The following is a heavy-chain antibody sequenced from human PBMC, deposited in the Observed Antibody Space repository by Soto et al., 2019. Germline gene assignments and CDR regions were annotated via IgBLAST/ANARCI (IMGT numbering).Heavy chain of an antibody. CDR1: GGSISSNSW. D-gene: IGHD2-2*01. V-gene: IGHV4-4*02. CDR3: ARAIGYCGSTSCHSYYYGMDV. CDR2: IYHTGNT. J-gene: IGHJ6*02. Sequence: SETLSLTCAVSGGSISSNSWWNWVRQPPGEGLEWIGEIYHTGNTNYNPSLKSRVTLSVDKSKSQFSLKLSSVTAADTAVYYCARAIGYCGSTSCHSYYYGMDVWGQGTTVTVSS.